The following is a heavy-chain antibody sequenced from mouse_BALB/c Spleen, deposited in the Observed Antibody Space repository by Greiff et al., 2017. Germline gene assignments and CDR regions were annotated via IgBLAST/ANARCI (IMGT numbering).Heavy chain of an antibody. CDR2: ISSGGST. CDR3: ARGGDPDLYYAMDY. CDR1: GFTFSSYA. Sequence: EVMLVESGGGLVKPGGSLKLSCAASGFTFSSYAMSWVRQTPEKRLEWVASISSGGSTYYPDSVKGRFTISRDNARNILYLQMSSLRSEDTAMYYCARGGDPDLYYAMDYWGQGTSVTVSS. J-gene: IGHJ4*01. V-gene: IGHV5-6-5*01.